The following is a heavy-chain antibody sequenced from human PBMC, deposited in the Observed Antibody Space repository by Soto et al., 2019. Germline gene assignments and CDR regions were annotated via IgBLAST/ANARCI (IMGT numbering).Heavy chain of an antibody. Sequence: GGSLRLSCAASGFTFSSYDMHWVRQATGKGLEWVSAIGTAGDTYYPGSVKGRFTISRENAKNSLYLQMNSLRAGDTAVYYCAKDPTSYYYYYMDVWGKGTTVTVSS. V-gene: IGHV3-13*01. CDR1: GFTFSSYD. CDR2: IGTAGDT. CDR3: AKDPTSYYYYYMDV. J-gene: IGHJ6*03.